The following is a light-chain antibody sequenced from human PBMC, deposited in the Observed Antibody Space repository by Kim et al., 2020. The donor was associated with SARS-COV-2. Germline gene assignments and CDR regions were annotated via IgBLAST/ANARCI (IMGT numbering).Light chain of an antibody. CDR3: QSYDNSLSGYV. CDR2: DNI. J-gene: IGLJ1*01. V-gene: IGLV1-40*01. Sequence: QSVLTQPPSVSGAPGQRVTISCTGSSSNIGAGFDVHWYQQLPGTATKLLIYDNINRPSGVPDRFSGSKSGTSASLAITGLQAQDEADYYCQSYDNSLSGYVFGTGTKVTVL. CDR1: SSNIGAGFD.